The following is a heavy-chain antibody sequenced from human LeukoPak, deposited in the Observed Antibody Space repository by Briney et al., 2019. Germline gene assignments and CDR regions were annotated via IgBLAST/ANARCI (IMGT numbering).Heavy chain of an antibody. Sequence: SVKVSYKASGGTFSSYAISWVRQAPGQGLEWMGGIIPIFGTANYAQKFQGRVTITTDESTSTAYMELSSLRSEDTAVYYCARGGIAAAGRFDYWGQGTLVTVSS. D-gene: IGHD6-13*01. CDR2: IIPIFGTA. CDR1: GGTFSSYA. V-gene: IGHV1-69*05. J-gene: IGHJ4*02. CDR3: ARGGIAAAGRFDY.